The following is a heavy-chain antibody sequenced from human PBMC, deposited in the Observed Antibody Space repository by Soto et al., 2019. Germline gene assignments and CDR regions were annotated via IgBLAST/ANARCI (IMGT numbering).Heavy chain of an antibody. D-gene: IGHD3-10*01. CDR1: GGSISSSNW. CDR3: ARGPTYYYGSGSSDAFDI. CDR2: IYHSGST. J-gene: IGHJ3*02. Sequence: SETLSLTCAVSGGSISSSNWWSWVRQPPGKGLEWIGEIYHSGSTNYNPSLKSRVTISVDKSKNQFSLKLSSVTAADTAVYYCARGPTYYYGSGSSDAFDIWGQGTMVTV. V-gene: IGHV4-4*02.